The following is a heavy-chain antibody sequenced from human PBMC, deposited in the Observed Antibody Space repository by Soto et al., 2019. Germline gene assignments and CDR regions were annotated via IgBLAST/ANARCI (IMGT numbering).Heavy chain of an antibody. V-gene: IGHV1-2*04. D-gene: IGHD2-8*01. Sequence: ASVKVSCKASGYTFTGHYIHGVRQAPGQGPEWMGWINPNSGATKFVQKFQGWVTLTRDTSISTAYMALTRLTADDTAVYFCAGGGNAFCNNGGCTHYYGMDVCGQGTTVTVSS. J-gene: IGHJ6*02. CDR1: GYTFTGHY. CDR2: INPNSGAT. CDR3: AGGGNAFCNNGGCTHYYGMDV.